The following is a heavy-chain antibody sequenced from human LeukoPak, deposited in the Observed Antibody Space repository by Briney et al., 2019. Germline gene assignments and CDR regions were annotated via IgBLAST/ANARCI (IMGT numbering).Heavy chain of an antibody. CDR1: GFTFSSYW. D-gene: IGHD5-12*01. V-gene: IGHV3-74*01. Sequence: GGSLRLSCAASGFTFSSYWMHWVRQAPGKGLVWVSRINSDGSSTVYADSVKGRFTISRDNAKNTLYLQMDSLRAEDTALYYCAKDSMAVATTGIDYWGQGTLVTVSS. J-gene: IGHJ4*02. CDR3: AKDSMAVATTGIDY. CDR2: INSDGSST.